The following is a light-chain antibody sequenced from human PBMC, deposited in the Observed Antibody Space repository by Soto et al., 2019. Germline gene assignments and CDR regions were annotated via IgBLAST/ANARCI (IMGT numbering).Light chain of an antibody. J-gene: IGKJ2*01. CDR3: MQYTHRPHS. CDR2: KIS. CDR1: QSLVHTTGNTF. V-gene: IGKV2-30*02. Sequence: EVVLTQSPVSLPVSLGRPASISCRSSQSLVHTTGNTFLSWFVQRPGQPPRRLLYKISNRASGVPDRCRGSGAGSYFTLQIARMEAEDVGIYYFMQYTHRPHSFSQGTKLEIK.